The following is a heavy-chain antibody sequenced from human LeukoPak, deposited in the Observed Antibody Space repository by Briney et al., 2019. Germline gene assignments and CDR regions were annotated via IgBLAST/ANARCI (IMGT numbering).Heavy chain of an antibody. CDR3: AGASISIRYSSSGWFDP. Sequence: ASVKVSCKVSGYTLTELSMHWVRQAPGKGLEWMGGFDPEDGETIYAQKFQGRVTMTEDTSTDTAYMELSSLRSEDTAVYYCAGASISIRYSSSGWFDPWGQGTLVTVSS. D-gene: IGHD6-13*01. CDR2: FDPEDGET. J-gene: IGHJ5*02. CDR1: GYTLTELS. V-gene: IGHV1-24*01.